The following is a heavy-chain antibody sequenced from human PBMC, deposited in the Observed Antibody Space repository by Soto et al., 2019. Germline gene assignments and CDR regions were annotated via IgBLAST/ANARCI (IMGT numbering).Heavy chain of an antibody. Sequence: PSQTLSLTCAISGDSVSSNSAAWNWIRQSPSRGLEWLGRTYYRSKWYNDYAVSVKSRITINPDTSKNQFSLQLSSVTPEDTAVYYCARIWGVSSGWLYYYYGMDVWGQGTTVTVSS. J-gene: IGHJ6*02. CDR1: GDSVSSNSAA. D-gene: IGHD6-19*01. CDR3: ARIWGVSSGWLYYYYGMDV. V-gene: IGHV6-1*01. CDR2: TYYRSKWYN.